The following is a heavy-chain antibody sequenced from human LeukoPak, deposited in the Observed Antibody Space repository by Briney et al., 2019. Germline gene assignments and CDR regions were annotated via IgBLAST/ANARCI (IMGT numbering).Heavy chain of an antibody. Sequence: PSETLSLTCTVSGGSISSYYWSWIRQPPGKGLEWIGYIYYSGSTNYNPSLKSRVTISVDTSKNQFSLKLSSVTAADTAVYYCARLRGIVVVPAALDYFDYWGQGTLVTVSS. CDR3: ARLRGIVVVPAALDYFDY. CDR2: IYYSGST. D-gene: IGHD2-2*01. J-gene: IGHJ4*02. V-gene: IGHV4-59*08. CDR1: GGSISSYY.